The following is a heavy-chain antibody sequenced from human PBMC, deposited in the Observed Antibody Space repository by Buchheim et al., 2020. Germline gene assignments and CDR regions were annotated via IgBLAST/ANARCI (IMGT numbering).Heavy chain of an antibody. CDR2: IKQDGSEK. CDR1: GFTFSSYW. CDR3: ARDKPYYDFWSGYLGYFDY. D-gene: IGHD3-3*01. J-gene: IGHJ4*02. V-gene: IGHV3-7*01. Sequence: EVQLVESGGGLVQPGGSLRLSCAASGFTFSSYWMSWVRQAPGKGLEWVANIKQDGSEKYYVDSVKGRFTISRDNAKNSLYLQMNSLRAEDTAVYYCARDKPYYDFWSGYLGYFDYWGQGTL.